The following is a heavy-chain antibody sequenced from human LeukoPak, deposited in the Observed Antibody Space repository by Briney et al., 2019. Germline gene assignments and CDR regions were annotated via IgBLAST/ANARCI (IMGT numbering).Heavy chain of an antibody. D-gene: IGHD2-2*01. Sequence: GGSLRLSCAASGFTFSDYYMGWIRQAPGKGLEWVSYITNSGSPFYYTDSIRGRFTISRDNAKNSLYLQMNSLRAEDTAVYYCARRHCSSTTTCPLVDYWGQGTLVTVSS. CDR2: ITNSGSPF. CDR3: ARRHCSSTTTCPLVDY. J-gene: IGHJ4*02. V-gene: IGHV3-11*04. CDR1: GFTFSDYY.